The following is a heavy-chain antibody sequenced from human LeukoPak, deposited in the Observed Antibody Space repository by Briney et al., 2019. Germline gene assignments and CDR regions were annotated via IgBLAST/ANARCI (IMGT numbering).Heavy chain of an antibody. V-gene: IGHV3-30*18. Sequence: GRSLRLSCAASGFTFSSYGMHWVRQAPGKGLEWVAVISYDGSNKYYADSVKGRFTISRDNSKNTLYLQMNSLRAEDTAVYYCAKFQSRGDVNFDHWGQGTLVTVSS. CDR3: AKFQSRGDVNFDH. D-gene: IGHD3-16*01. CDR1: GFTFSSYG. CDR2: ISYDGSNK. J-gene: IGHJ4*02.